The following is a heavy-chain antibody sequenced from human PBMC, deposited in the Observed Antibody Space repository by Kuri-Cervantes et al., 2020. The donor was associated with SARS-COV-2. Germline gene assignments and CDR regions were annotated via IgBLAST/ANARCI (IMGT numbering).Heavy chain of an antibody. V-gene: IGHV1-18*04. CDR1: GYTFTSYG. D-gene: IGHD3-10*01. Sequence: ASVKVSCKASGYTFTSYGISWVRQAPGQGLEWMGWISAYNGNTNYAQKLQGRVTMTTDTSTSTAYMELRSLRSDDTAVYYCAGSSIAPNYYSYGMDVWGQGTTVTVSS. CDR3: AGSSIAPNYYSYGMDV. CDR2: ISAYNGNT. J-gene: IGHJ6*02.